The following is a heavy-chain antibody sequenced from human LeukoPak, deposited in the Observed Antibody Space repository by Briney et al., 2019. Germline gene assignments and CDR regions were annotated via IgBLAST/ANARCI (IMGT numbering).Heavy chain of an antibody. D-gene: IGHD2-15*01. Sequence: GGSLRLSCAASGFTFSSYAMSWVRQATGEGGEWVSANGGSGGSTYYADSVKGRFTISRDNSKNTLYLQMNSLRAEDTAVYYCAKNGGTPAYYYYYMDVWGKGTTVTVSS. V-gene: IGHV3-23*01. CDR2: NGGSGGST. CDR1: GFTFSSYA. J-gene: IGHJ6*03. CDR3: AKNGGTPAYYYYYMDV.